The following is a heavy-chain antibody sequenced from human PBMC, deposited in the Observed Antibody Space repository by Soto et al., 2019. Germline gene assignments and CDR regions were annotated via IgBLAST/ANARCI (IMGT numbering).Heavy chain of an antibody. CDR3: AREQGYGFDY. CDR2: IYYSGSA. D-gene: IGHD5-18*01. J-gene: IGHJ4*02. Sequence: TLSLTCTVSGGSIGSGDYYLSWIRQPPGKGLEWIGYIYYSGSAYYNPSLKSRVTISVDTSKNQFSLKLSSVTAADTAVYYCAREQGYGFDYWGQGTLVTVSS. V-gene: IGHV4-30-4*01. CDR1: GGSIGSGDYY.